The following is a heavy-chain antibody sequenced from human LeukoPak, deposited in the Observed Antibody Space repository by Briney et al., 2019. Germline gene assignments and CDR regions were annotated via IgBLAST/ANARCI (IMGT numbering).Heavy chain of an antibody. CDR2: TYYRSKWYN. J-gene: IGHJ4*02. V-gene: IGHV6-1*01. CDR3: ARGAGPKQQLTAYYFDY. CDR1: GDSVSSNSAA. Sequence: SQTLSLTCAISGDSVSSNSAAWNWIRQSPSRGLERLGRTYYRSKWYNDYAVSVKSRITINPDTSKNQFSLQLNSVTPEDTAVYYCARGAGPKQQLTAYYFDYCGQGTLVTVSS. D-gene: IGHD6-13*01.